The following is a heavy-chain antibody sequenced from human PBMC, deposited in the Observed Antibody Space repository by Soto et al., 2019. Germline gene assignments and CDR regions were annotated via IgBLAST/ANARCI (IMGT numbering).Heavy chain of an antibody. Sequence: EVKLVESGGGLVQPGGSLRISCKVSGFMFSDYAMTWARQAPGKGLEWVSSLGKSGSDRDYADSVKGRFTISRDNSENTVYLQMDSLKVEDTALYFCMKVRDYWGQGTQVTVS. V-gene: IGHV3-23*04. CDR3: MKVRDY. J-gene: IGHJ4*02. CDR1: GFMFSDYA. CDR2: LGKSGSDR.